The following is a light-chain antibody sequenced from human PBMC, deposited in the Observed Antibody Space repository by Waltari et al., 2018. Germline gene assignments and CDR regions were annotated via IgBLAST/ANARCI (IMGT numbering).Light chain of an antibody. V-gene: IGKV3-20*01. CDR3: QHYVRLPVT. CDR2: DAS. CDR1: QSFTRY. J-gene: IGKJ1*01. Sequence: EIVLTQSPGTLALSHGERATPSCRASQSFTRYLAWYQHKPGQAPRLLIYDASTRAAGIAYRFTGSGFGTDFTLTISRLEPEDSAVYYCQHYVRLPVTFGQGTKVEIK.